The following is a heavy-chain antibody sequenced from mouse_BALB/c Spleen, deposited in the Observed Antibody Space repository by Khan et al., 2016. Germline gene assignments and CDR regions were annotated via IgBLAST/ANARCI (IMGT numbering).Heavy chain of an antibody. Sequence: VPLLASVPGLVAPSHSLSITCTVSGFSLTGYGVNWVRQPPGKGLEWLGTIWGAGRTDYNSALKSRVSISQDNSTRQVFFKMISLQTHYPANSYCSREYDGVDYWGKGTLGIVSA. D-gene: IGHD2-14*01. CDR3: SREYDGVDY. V-gene: IGHV2-6-7*01. CDR1: GFSLTGYG. CDR2: IWGAGRT. J-gene: IGHJ3*01.